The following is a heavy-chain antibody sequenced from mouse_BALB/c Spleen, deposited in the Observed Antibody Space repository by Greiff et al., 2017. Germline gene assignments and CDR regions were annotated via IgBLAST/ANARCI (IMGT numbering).Heavy chain of an antibody. D-gene: IGHD2-4*01. J-gene: IGHJ4*01. Sequence: DVKLQESGGGLVKPGGSLTLSCAASGFTFSSYAMSWVRQTPEKRLEWVASISSGGSTYYSDSVKGRFTISRDNARTILYLQMRSLRSEDTAMYYCERGGRMITEAMDYWGQGTSVTVSS. V-gene: IGHV5-6-5*01. CDR3: ERGGRMITEAMDY. CDR1: GFTFSSYA. CDR2: ISSGGST.